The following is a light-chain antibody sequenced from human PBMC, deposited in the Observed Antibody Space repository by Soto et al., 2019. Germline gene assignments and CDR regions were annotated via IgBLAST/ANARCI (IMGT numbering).Light chain of an antibody. CDR2: EGT. J-gene: IGLJ2*01. CDR3: CSYAGSSPPVV. V-gene: IGLV2-23*01. CDR1: SSEVRNYNF. Sequence: QSALTQPASVSGSPGQSITISCTGTSSEVRNYNFVSWYQQHPGKAPKVMIYEGTKRPSGVSNRFSGSKSGNTASLTISGLQAEDEADYYCCSYAGSSPPVVFGGGTKVTVL.